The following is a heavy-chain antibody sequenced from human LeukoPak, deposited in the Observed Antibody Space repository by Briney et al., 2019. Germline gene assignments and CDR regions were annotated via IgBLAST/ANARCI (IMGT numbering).Heavy chain of an antibody. D-gene: IGHD1-14*01. J-gene: IGHJ6*03. CDR2: IKQDGSEE. V-gene: IGHV3-7*01. CDR3: ARVEGTTGYYNYYYMDV. Sequence: GGSLRLSCAASGFTFRSYWMTWVRQAPGKGLEWVADIKQDGSEEYYVDSVKGRLTISRDNAKNSLYLQMNSLRAEDTAVYYCARVEGTTGYYNYYYMDVWGKGTTVTVSS. CDR1: GFTFRSYW.